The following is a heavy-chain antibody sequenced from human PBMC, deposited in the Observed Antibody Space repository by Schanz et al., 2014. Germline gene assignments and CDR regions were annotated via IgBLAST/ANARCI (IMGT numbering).Heavy chain of an antibody. V-gene: IGHV3-30*03. Sequence: QERLVESGGGVVQPGRSLRLSCAASGFIFSNYGMHWVRQAPGGGLEWVAGISNGGSDEYYVDSVKGRFTISRDNSKNSLFLQMNSLRAEDTAVYYCARDFLLEQLGYSHYYYAMDVWGQGTTVTVSS. CDR3: ARDFLLEQLGYSHYYYAMDV. D-gene: IGHD2-15*01. CDR1: GFIFSNYG. J-gene: IGHJ6*02. CDR2: ISNGGSDE.